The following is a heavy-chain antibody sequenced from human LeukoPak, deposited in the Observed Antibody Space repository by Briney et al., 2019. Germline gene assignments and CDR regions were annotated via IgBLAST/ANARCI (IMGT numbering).Heavy chain of an antibody. V-gene: IGHV3-23*01. Sequence: GGSPRLSCAASGFTFSSYAMSWVRQAPGKGLEWVSAISGSGGSTYYADSVKGRFTISRDNSKNTLYLQMNSLRAEDTAVYYCAKDEESSGGPFGYWGQGTLVTVSS. CDR2: ISGSGGST. J-gene: IGHJ4*02. CDR3: AKDEESSGGPFGY. D-gene: IGHD6-19*01. CDR1: GFTFSSYA.